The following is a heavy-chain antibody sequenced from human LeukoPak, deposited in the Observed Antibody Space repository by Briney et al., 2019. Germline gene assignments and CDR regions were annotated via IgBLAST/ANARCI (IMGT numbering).Heavy chain of an antibody. Sequence: GGSLRLSCAASGFSFSRYSLNWVRQAPGKGPEWVSYISGTSTTIYYADSVKGRFTISRDNAKNSLYLQMNSLRAEDTAVYYCAKDGSISYSSSWYPVYWGQGTLVTVSS. D-gene: IGHD6-13*01. CDR1: GFSFSRYS. V-gene: IGHV3-48*04. CDR3: AKDGSISYSSSWYPVY. CDR2: ISGTSTTI. J-gene: IGHJ4*02.